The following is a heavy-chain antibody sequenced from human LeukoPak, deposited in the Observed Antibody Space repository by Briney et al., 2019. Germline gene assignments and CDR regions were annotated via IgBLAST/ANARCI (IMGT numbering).Heavy chain of an antibody. J-gene: IGHJ6*04. CDR3: ARVEVVIATDLDV. CDR2: IKQDGSEK. Sequence: GGSLRLSCAASGFTFSSYWMSWVRQAPGKGLEWVANIKQDGSEKYYVDSVKGRFTISRDNAKNSLYLQMNSLRAEDTAVYYCARVEVVIATDLDVWGKGTTVTVSS. V-gene: IGHV3-7*01. D-gene: IGHD2-21*01. CDR1: GFTFSSYW.